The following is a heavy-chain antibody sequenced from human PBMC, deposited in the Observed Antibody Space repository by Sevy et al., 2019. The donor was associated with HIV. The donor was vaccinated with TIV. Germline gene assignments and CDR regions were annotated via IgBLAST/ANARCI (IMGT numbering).Heavy chain of an antibody. CDR1: GYTLTELS. J-gene: IGHJ4*02. CDR3: ATERTWAGIAVAGGGSYFDY. Sequence: ASVKVSCKVSGYTLTELSMHWVRQAPGKGLEWMGGFDPEDGETIYAQKFQGRVTMTEDTSTDTAYMELSSLRSEDTAVYYCATERTWAGIAVAGGGSYFDYWGQGTLVTVSS. D-gene: IGHD6-19*01. CDR2: FDPEDGET. V-gene: IGHV1-24*01.